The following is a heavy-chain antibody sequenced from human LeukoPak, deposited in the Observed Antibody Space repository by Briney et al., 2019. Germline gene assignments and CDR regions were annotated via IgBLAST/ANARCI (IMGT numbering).Heavy chain of an antibody. Sequence: ASVKVSCKASGYTFPNYAISWVRQAPGQGLEWLGWVSAYNGDTNYAQKLQGRVTMTTDSSTSTAYMELRSLRSDDTALYYCARTKGLYFDLWGRGTLVTVSS. CDR3: ARTKGLYFDL. CDR2: VSAYNGDT. J-gene: IGHJ2*01. CDR1: GYTFPNYA. V-gene: IGHV1-18*01. D-gene: IGHD2-8*01.